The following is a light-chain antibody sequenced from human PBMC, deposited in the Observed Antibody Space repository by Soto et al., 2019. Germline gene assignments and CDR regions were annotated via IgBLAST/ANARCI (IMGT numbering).Light chain of an antibody. CDR3: QQYNDWPLP. J-gene: IGKJ1*01. CDR1: QSVSSN. V-gene: IGKV3-15*01. Sequence: ERVIAQSPVPLSFSPGGIVALSCMASQSVSSNLAWYQQKPGQAPSLLIYGAFTRATGIPARFSGTGSGTEFTLTISSLQSEDFALYYCQQYNDWPLPFGQGTKVDIK. CDR2: GAF.